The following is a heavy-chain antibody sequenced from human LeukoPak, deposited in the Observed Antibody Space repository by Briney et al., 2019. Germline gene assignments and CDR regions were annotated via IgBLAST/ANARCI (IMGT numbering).Heavy chain of an antibody. V-gene: IGHV4-59*08. CDR2: ITNSGTT. J-gene: IGHJ4*02. CDR1: GGSISGYY. D-gene: IGHD4-17*01. CDR3: ARHVGRAGDEPYFDY. Sequence: SETLSLTCTVSGGSISGYYWTWIRQPPGKGLEWIGYITNSGTTNYNPSLKSRVTISVDTSKDQFSLNLISVTAADTAVYYCARHVGRAGDEPYFDYWGQGALVTVSS.